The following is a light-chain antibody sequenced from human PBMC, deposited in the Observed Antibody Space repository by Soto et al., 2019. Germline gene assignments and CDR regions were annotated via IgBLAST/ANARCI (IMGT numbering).Light chain of an antibody. CDR3: QSYDSSLRV. J-gene: IGLJ1*01. Sequence: QSVLTQPPSVSGAPGQRVTISCTGSSSNIGAGYDVHWYQQLPGTAPKPLIYGNSNRPSGVPDRFSGSKSFTSASLAITGLQAEDEADYYCQSYDSSLRVFGTGIKVTVL. V-gene: IGLV1-40*01. CDR1: SSNIGAGYD. CDR2: GNS.